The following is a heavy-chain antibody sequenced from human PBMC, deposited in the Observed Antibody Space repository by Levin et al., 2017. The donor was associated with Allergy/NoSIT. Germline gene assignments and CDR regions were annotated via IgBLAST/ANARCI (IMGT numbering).Heavy chain of an antibody. CDR3: AREDGSTFDF. CDR2: IYYSGST. CDR1: GGSISGGGYH. J-gene: IGHJ4*02. Sequence: SETLSLTCTVSGGSISGGGYHWTWIRQHPEKGLEWIGYIYYSGSTFYTPSLKSRLMISVDKSKNQFSLNVSTVTAADTAVYYCAREDGSTFDFWGQGALVTVAS. V-gene: IGHV4-31*03. D-gene: IGHD2-2*03.